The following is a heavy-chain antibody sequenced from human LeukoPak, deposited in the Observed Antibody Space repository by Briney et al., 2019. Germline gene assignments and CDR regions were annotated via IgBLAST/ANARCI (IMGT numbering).Heavy chain of an antibody. Sequence: PGGSLRLSCAASGFTFSSYSMNWVRQAPGKGLEWVSSISSSSSYIYYADSVKGRFTISRDSAKNSLYLQMNSLRAEDTAVYYCARAGLIQLWLDYWGQGTLVTVSS. D-gene: IGHD5-18*01. V-gene: IGHV3-21*01. J-gene: IGHJ4*02. CDR2: ISSSSSYI. CDR1: GFTFSSYS. CDR3: ARAGLIQLWLDY.